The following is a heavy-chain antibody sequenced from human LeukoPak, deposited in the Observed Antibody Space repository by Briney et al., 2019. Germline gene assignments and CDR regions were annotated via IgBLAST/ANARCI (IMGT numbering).Heavy chain of an antibody. CDR2: INPNSGGT. J-gene: IGHJ4*02. V-gene: IGHV1-2*02. CDR3: AKDGRIVVVVAASFDY. CDR1: GYTFTGYY. Sequence: GASVKVSCKASGYTFTGYYMHWVRQAPGQGLEWMGWINPNSGGTNYAQKFQGRVTMTRDTSISTAYMELSRLRSDDTAVYYCAKDGRIVVVVAASFDYWGQGTLVTVSS. D-gene: IGHD2-15*01.